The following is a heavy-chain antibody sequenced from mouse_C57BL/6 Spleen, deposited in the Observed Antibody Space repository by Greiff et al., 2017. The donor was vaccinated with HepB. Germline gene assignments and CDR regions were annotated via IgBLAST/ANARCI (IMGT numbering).Heavy chain of an antibody. CDR1: GYTFTDYN. CDR3: ARGSYYSNYLDY. V-gene: IGHV1-22*01. CDR2: INPTNGGT. D-gene: IGHD2-5*01. J-gene: IGHJ2*01. Sequence: EVQLQQSGPELVKPGASVKMSCKASGYTFTDYNMHWVKQSHGKSLEWIGYINPTNGGTSYNQKFKGKATLTVNKSSSPAYMELRSLTPEDSAVYYCARGSYYSNYLDYWGQGTTLTVSS.